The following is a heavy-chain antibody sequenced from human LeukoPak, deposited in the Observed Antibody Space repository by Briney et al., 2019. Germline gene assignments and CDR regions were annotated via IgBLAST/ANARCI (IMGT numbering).Heavy chain of an antibody. D-gene: IGHD4-17*01. CDR3: ATVSYGDAVLGSLDP. CDR2: FDPEDGET. J-gene: IGHJ5*02. CDR1: GYTLTELS. Sequence: ASVKVSCKVSGYTLTELSMHWVRQAPGKGLEWMGGFDPEDGETIYAQKFQGRVTMTEDTSTDTAYMELSSLRSEDTAVYYCATVSYGDAVLGSLDPWGQGTLVTVSS. V-gene: IGHV1-24*01.